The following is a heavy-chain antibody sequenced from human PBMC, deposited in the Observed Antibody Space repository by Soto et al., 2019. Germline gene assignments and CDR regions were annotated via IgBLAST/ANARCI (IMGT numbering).Heavy chain of an antibody. Sequence: SETLSLTCTVSGGSISSSSYYWAWIRQPPGKGLEWIGSINYSGTTYYIASLKSRVTISIDTSKNQFSLRLNSVTAADTAVYYCARLVACSGGSCRFDPWGQGTLVP. J-gene: IGHJ5*02. CDR3: ARLVACSGGSCRFDP. CDR2: INYSGTT. V-gene: IGHV4-39*01. CDR1: GGSISSSSYY. D-gene: IGHD2-15*01.